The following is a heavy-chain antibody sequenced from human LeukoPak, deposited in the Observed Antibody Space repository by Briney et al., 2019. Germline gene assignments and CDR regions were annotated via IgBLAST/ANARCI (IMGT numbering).Heavy chain of an antibody. J-gene: IGHJ4*02. Sequence: PRGSLRLSCAASGFTVSFNYMSWVRQAPGKGLEWVSVVYDGGSTAYADSVKGRFTISRDNSKNTLYLQMNSLRAEDTAVYYCANRPGFDYWGQGTLVTVSS. CDR3: ANRPGFDY. D-gene: IGHD1-14*01. CDR1: GFTVSFNY. CDR2: VYDGGST. V-gene: IGHV3-53*01.